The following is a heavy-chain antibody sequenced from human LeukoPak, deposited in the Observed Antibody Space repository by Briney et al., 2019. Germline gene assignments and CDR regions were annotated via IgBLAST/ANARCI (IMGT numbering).Heavy chain of an antibody. CDR3: GRHAYGDSSAAFDI. CDR2: VYRRGST. J-gene: IGHJ3*02. Sequence: SETLSLTCAVSGDSISSNYCWRWVRQFPGKGLGWIGEVYRRGSTSYNPSLKSRVVISIDKSKNQYSLNLNSVTAADTAMYYCGRHAYGDSSAAFDIWGQGTMVIVSS. V-gene: IGHV4-4*02. D-gene: IGHD4-17*01. CDR1: GDSISSNYC.